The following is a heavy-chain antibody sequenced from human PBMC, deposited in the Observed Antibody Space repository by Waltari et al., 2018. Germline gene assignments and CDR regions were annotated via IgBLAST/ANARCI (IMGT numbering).Heavy chain of an antibody. V-gene: IGHV1-24*01. CDR3: ATGEGVPARWDYYYYMDV. CDR1: GYTLPELS. J-gene: IGHJ6*03. Sequence: QVQLVQSGAEVKQPGASVKVSCTVSGYTLPELSMHGVRPAAGTGLEGMGGFDPEDGETIYAQKFQGRVTMTEDTSTDTAYMELSSLRSEDTAVYYCATGEGVPARWDYYYYMDVWGKGTTVTVSS. D-gene: IGHD2-2*01. CDR2: FDPEDGET.